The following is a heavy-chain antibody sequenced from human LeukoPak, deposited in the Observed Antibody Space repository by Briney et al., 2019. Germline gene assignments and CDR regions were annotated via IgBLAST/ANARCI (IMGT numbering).Heavy chain of an antibody. CDR3: VRDRFSGWFDP. V-gene: IGHV3-21*01. J-gene: IGHJ5*02. Sequence: GGSLRLSCAASGFTFSSYSMNWVRQAPGKGLEWVSSISSSSSYIYYADSVKGRFTISRDNAKNSVYLQMNSLRAEDTAVYYCVRDRFSGWFDPWGQGTLVTVSS. CDR1: GFTFSSYS. D-gene: IGHD6-19*01. CDR2: ISSSSSYI.